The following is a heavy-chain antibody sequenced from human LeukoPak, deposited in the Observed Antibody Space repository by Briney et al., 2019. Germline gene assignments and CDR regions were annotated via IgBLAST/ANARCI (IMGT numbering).Heavy chain of an antibody. CDR3: ARDGSYYYGSGRHYGMDV. D-gene: IGHD3-10*01. CDR1: GYTFTNYD. Sequence: ASVKVSCKTSGYTFTNYDINWVRQATGQGLEWLGWMSPNNGNTGYAQKFQGRVTMTRDTSINTAYMELSSLRSEDTAVYYCARDGSYYYGSGRHYGMDVWGQGTTVTVSS. V-gene: IGHV1-8*01. J-gene: IGHJ6*02. CDR2: MSPNNGNT.